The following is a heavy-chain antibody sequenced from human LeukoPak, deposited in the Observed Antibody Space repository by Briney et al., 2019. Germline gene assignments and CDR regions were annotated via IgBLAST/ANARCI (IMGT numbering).Heavy chain of an antibody. CDR1: GFTFSSYG. CDR3: AKDHRYCSSARCTDFDY. CDR2: TSYDGSNK. V-gene: IGHV3-30*18. Sequence: QPGRSLRLSCAASGFTFSSYGMHWVRQAPGKGLEWVAVTSYDGSNKYYADSVKGRFTISRDNSKNTLYPQMNSLRAEDTAVYYCAKDHRYCSSARCTDFDYWGQGILVTVSS. J-gene: IGHJ4*02. D-gene: IGHD2-2*01.